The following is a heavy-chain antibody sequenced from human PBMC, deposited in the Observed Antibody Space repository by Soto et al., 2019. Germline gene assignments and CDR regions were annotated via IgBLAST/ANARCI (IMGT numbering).Heavy chain of an antibody. CDR2: IYYSGRT. CDR3: ARSQQLRLGVAFDI. CDR1: GGSISSGGYY. D-gene: IGHD6-13*01. Sequence: QVQLQESGPGLVKPSQTLSLTCTVSGGSISSGGYYWSWIRQHPGKGLEWIGYIYYSGRTYYNPSLKSRVTISVDTSKNQFSLKLSSVTAADTAVYYCARSQQLRLGVAFDIWGQGTMVTVSS. J-gene: IGHJ3*02. V-gene: IGHV4-31*03.